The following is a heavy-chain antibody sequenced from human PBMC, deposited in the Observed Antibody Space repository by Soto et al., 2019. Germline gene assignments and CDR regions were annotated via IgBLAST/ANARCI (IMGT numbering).Heavy chain of an antibody. J-gene: IGHJ4*02. CDR3: ASASNKRGNSYGPDY. Sequence: QVQLQQWGAGLLKPSETLSLTCAVYGGSFSGYYWSWIRQPPGKGLEWIGEINHSGSTNYNPSLKIRVTISVDATTNQFSLKRSSVTAADTAVYYCASASNKRGNSYGPDYWGQVTLVTVSS. D-gene: IGHD5-18*01. CDR2: INHSGST. V-gene: IGHV4-34*01. CDR1: GGSFSGYY.